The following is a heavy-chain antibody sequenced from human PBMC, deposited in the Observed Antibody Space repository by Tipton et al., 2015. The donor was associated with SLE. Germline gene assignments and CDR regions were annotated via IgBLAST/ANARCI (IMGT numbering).Heavy chain of an antibody. D-gene: IGHD2-15*01. CDR2: IYSGGST. J-gene: IGHJ6*02. V-gene: IGHV3-23*03. CDR3: VKDRIPYYYYGMDV. CDR1: GFPFSNYA. Sequence: SLRLSCAAIGFPFSNYAMTWVRQAPGKGLEWLSVIYSGGSTFYADSVKGRFTISRDTSQNTLYLQMNSLRPEDTAVYYCVKDRIPYYYYGMDVWGQGTTVTVSS.